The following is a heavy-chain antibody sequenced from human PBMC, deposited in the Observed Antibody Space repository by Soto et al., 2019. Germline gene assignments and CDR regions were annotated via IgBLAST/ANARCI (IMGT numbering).Heavy chain of an antibody. CDR1: GGSISSGGYY. V-gene: IGHV4-31*03. CDR2: IYYSGST. J-gene: IGHJ4*02. D-gene: IGHD3-10*01. Sequence: PSETLSVTCTVSGGSISSGGYYWSWIRQHPGKGLEWIGYIYYSGSTYYKPSLKSRVTISVDTSKNQFSLKLSSVTAADTAVYYCATGITMVRGVIILYFDYWGQGTLVTVSS. CDR3: ATGITMVRGVIILYFDY.